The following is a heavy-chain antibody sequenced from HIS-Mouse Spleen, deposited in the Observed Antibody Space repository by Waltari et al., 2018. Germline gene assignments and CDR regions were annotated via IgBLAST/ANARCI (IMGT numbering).Heavy chain of an antibody. V-gene: IGHV3-15*01. Sequence: EVQLVESGGGLVKPGGSLRLSCAASGFTFSNAWMSWVRQAPGKGLEWVGRIKRKTDGGTTDCAAPVKGRFTISRDDSKNTLYLQMNSLKTEDTAVYYCTTVDYWGQGTLVTVSS. J-gene: IGHJ4*02. CDR2: IKRKTDGGTT. CDR1: GFTFSNAW. CDR3: TTVDY.